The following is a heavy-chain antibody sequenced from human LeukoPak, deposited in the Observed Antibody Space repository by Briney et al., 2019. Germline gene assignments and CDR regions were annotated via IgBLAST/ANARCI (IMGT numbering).Heavy chain of an antibody. CDR3: ARDRPYGSGSWGAFDI. Sequence: PSETLSLTCTVSGGSISSSSYYWGWIRQPPGRGLEWIGYIYYSGSTNYNPSLKSRVTISVDTSKNQFSLKLSSVTAADTAVYYCARDRPYGSGSWGAFDIWGQGTMVTVSS. V-gene: IGHV4-61*01. D-gene: IGHD3-10*01. CDR2: IYYSGST. J-gene: IGHJ3*02. CDR1: GGSISSSSYY.